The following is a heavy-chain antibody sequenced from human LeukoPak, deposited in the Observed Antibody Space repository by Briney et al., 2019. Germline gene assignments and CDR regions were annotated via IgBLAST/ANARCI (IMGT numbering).Heavy chain of an antibody. Sequence: GSLRLSCAASGFTFSSYDMHWVRQATGKGLEWVSAIGTAGDTYYPGSVKGRFTISRENAKNSLYLQMNSLRAGDTAVYYCASSGWRLSGGGSAYWGQGTLVTVSS. CDR1: GFTFSSYD. CDR2: IGTAGDT. J-gene: IGHJ4*02. CDR3: ASSGWRLSGGGSAY. V-gene: IGHV3-13*01. D-gene: IGHD6-19*01.